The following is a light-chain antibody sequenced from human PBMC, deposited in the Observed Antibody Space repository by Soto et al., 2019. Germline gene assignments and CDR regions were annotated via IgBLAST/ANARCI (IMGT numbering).Light chain of an antibody. CDR2: GAS. CDR1: QSVSSSY. V-gene: IGKV3-20*01. Sequence: DIVLTQSPGTLSLSPGETATLPCRASQSVSSSYLAWYQQKPGQAPRLLIYGASRRATGIPDRFSGSGSGTDFTLTISRLEPEDFAVYSCQQYGSSPGTFGQGTKVDSK. CDR3: QQYGSSPGT. J-gene: IGKJ2*01.